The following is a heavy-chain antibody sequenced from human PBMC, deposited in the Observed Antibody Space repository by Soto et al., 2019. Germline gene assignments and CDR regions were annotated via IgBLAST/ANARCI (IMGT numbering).Heavy chain of an antibody. Sequence: QVQLVESGGGVVQPGRSLRLSCAASGFIFSTYGMHWVRQAPGKGLEWVAVISYDGRDILYADSVKGRFTISRADYKNTLYLHMNSLRAEDTAMYYCVKDRYYDSSGYYPSYWGQGTLVTVSS. D-gene: IGHD3-22*01. J-gene: IGHJ4*02. CDR1: GFIFSTYG. CDR2: ISYDGRDI. V-gene: IGHV3-30*18. CDR3: VKDRYYDSSGYYPSY.